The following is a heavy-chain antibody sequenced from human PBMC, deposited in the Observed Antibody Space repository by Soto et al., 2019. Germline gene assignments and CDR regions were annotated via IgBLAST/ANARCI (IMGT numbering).Heavy chain of an antibody. CDR3: ARGSRRRIPAASGRDYYFQGLDV. J-gene: IGHJ6*02. CDR1: GGSFSGYY. Sequence: QVQLQQWGAGLLKPSETLSLNCAVYGGSFSGYYWSWIRQPPGKGLEWIGEINHRGSINYNPSLRSRVTMSVDTSKDQFSLKLNSVTAADTAVFYCARGSRRRIPAASGRDYYFQGLDVWGQGTGVTVSS. D-gene: IGHD2-15*01. CDR2: INHRGSI. V-gene: IGHV4-34*01.